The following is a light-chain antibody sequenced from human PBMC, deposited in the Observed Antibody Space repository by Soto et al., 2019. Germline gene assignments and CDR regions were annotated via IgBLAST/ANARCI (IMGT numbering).Light chain of an antibody. V-gene: IGKV3-20*01. Sequence: EIVLTQSPGTLSLSPGERATLSCRASQSVSNNYLAWYQQKPGQAPRLLIYGASNSATVLPDMFSGSWSGTDSPLTSSRLAPEDVAVYYCQQYGSSGTFGQGTKVEIK. J-gene: IGKJ1*01. CDR1: QSVSNNY. CDR2: GAS. CDR3: QQYGSSGT.